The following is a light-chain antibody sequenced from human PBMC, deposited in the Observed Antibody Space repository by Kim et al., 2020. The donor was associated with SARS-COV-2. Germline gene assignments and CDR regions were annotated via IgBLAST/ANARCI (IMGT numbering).Light chain of an antibody. CDR2: DTT. V-gene: IGLV7-46*01. Sequence: PGGTVTLTCGSSSGAVTSGHYPYWFQQKPGPAPRTLIYDTTNKHSWTPARFSGSLLGGKAALLLSGAQPDDAAYYYCLLSYNGVMVFGGGTNLTVL. CDR3: LLSYNGVMV. J-gene: IGLJ2*01. CDR1: SGAVTSGHY.